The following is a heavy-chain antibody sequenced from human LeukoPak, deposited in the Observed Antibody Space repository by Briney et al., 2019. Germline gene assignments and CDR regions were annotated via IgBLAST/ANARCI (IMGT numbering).Heavy chain of an antibody. D-gene: IGHD2-8*02. J-gene: IGHJ4*02. CDR2: IIPIFGTA. CDR1: GGTFSTYA. CDR3: ARGSSTTLLVGFFDY. V-gene: IGHV1-69*13. Sequence: SVKLSCKASGGTFSTYAISWVRQAPGQGLEWMGRIIPIFGTANYAQKFQGRVTITADESTSTVYMELSSLRSEDTAVYYCARGSSTTLLVGFFDYWGQGTLVTVSS.